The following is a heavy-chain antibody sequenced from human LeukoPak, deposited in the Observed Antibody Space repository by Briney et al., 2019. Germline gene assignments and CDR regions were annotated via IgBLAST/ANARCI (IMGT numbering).Heavy chain of an antibody. V-gene: IGHV1-8*01. CDR3: ARATMVRGVISIVGYYYYYYMDV. CDR1: GYSFTSYD. J-gene: IGHJ6*03. D-gene: IGHD3-10*01. Sequence: ASVKVSCNASGYSFTSYDINWVRQAPGQGPEWMGWVNPKTGNTGYKQKFQGRVTMTRNTSISTAYMELSSLRSEDTAVYYCARATMVRGVISIVGYYYYYYMDVWGKGTTVTISS. CDR2: VNPKTGNT.